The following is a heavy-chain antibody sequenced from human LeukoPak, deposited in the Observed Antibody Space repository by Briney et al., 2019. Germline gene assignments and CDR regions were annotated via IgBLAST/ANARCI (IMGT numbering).Heavy chain of an antibody. Sequence: PGGSLRLSCAASGFTFSGYAMSWVRQAPGKGLEWVSAISGSGGSTYYADSVKGRFTISRDSAKNSLYLQMNSLRAEDTAVYYCARAHAAALWFDPWGQGTLVTVSS. CDR1: GFTFSGYA. V-gene: IGHV3-23*01. D-gene: IGHD6-13*01. J-gene: IGHJ5*02. CDR2: ISGSGGST. CDR3: ARAHAAALWFDP.